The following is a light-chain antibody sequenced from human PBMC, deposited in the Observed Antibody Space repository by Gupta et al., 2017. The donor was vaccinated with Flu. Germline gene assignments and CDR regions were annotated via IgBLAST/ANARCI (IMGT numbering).Light chain of an antibody. CDR1: QCLVHSDRSTY. J-gene: IGKJ2*01. CDR2: EAS. CDR3: KQYNNCPYA. V-gene: IGKV2-30*02. Sequence: VTLRYASFIYCGTSQCLVHSDRSTYLHWFQQKPGQSPKFLIYEASNRETGVPARFSGSGSGTEFTLNISSLEPDDIGAYYCKQYNNCPYAFGQGTKVEIK.